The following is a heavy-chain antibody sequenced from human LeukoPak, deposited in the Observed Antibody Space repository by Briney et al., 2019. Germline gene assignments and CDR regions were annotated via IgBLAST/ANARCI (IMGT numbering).Heavy chain of an antibody. Sequence: GSLRLSCAASGFTFSSYSMNWVRQAPGKGLEWVSSISSSSSYIYYADSVKGRFTISRDNAKNSLYLQMNSLRAEDTAVYYCARLPYYDFWSGLLNYFDYWGQGTLVTVSS. CDR2: ISSSSSYI. D-gene: IGHD3-3*01. CDR1: GFTFSSYS. V-gene: IGHV3-21*01. CDR3: ARLPYYDFWSGLLNYFDY. J-gene: IGHJ4*02.